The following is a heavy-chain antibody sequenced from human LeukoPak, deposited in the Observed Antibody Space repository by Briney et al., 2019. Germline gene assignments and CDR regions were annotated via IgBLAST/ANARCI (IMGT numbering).Heavy chain of an antibody. CDR2: MNPNSGNT. V-gene: IGHV1-8*01. CDR1: GYTFTSSD. D-gene: IGHD6-19*01. J-gene: IGHJ5*02. Sequence: ASVKLSCKPSGYTFTSSDINWVRQATGHGLEWMGWMNPNSGNTGYAQKFQGRVTMTRNTSISTAYMELSSLRSEDTAVYYCARGWDSSGWYGFHWFDPWGQGTLVTVSS. CDR3: ARGWDSSGWYGFHWFDP.